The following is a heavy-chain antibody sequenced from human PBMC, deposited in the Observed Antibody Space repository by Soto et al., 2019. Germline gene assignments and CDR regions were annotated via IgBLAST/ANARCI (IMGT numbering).Heavy chain of an antibody. J-gene: IGHJ4*02. CDR3: ASSPFYYDYVWGNYRAGPFDY. V-gene: IGHV6-1*01. CDR2: TYYRSKWYN. D-gene: IGHD3-16*02. CDR1: GDSVSSNSAA. Sequence: QSQTLSLTCAISGDSVSSNSAAWNWIRQSPSRGLEWLGRTYYRSKWYNDYAVSVKGRITFNADTSKNQFSLQLTSVTPEDTAVYFCASSPFYYDYVWGNYRAGPFDYWGQGTLVTVSS.